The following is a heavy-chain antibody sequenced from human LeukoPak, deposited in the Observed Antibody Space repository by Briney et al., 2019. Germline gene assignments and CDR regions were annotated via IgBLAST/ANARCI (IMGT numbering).Heavy chain of an antibody. D-gene: IGHD2-2*01. V-gene: IGHV3-23*01. CDR3: AKMGGRGVYQLLWDNYRDYADY. CDR2: TSGSGGST. Sequence: GVSLRLSCAASGFTFSSYAMSWVRQARGKGLMCVSATSGSGGSTYYADAAKGWFTICWDDSNNTVYMQMKRLRAEDTAVYYCAKMGGRGVYQLLWDNYRDYADYWGQGTLVTVSS. CDR1: GFTFSSYA. J-gene: IGHJ4*02.